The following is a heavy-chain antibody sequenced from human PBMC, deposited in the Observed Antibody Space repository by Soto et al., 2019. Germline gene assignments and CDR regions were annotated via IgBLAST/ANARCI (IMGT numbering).Heavy chain of an antibody. D-gene: IGHD4-17*01. CDR1: GYTFTGYS. CDR3: ARPSGSYGDYAWSLKY. V-gene: IGHV1-18*01. Sequence: QVQLVQSGAEVKKPGASVKVSCKASGYTFTGYSVGWVRQAPGQGLEWMGWIGAYSGDTYYAQRFQDRLTMTTDASTSTAYMELTSLRSDDTAVYYCARPSGSYGDYAWSLKYWGQGTLVTVSS. J-gene: IGHJ4*02. CDR2: IGAYSGDT.